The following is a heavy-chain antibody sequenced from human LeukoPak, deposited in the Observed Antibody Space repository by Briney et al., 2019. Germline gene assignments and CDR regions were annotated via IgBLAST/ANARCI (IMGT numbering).Heavy chain of an antibody. CDR3: ARAHVGAGLAFDV. D-gene: IGHD1-26*01. CDR1: GFTFSGYD. Sequence: PGWSLRLSCVGSGFTFSGYDMHWLRQATGKGLEWVSGVGVPGDTYYPGSVKGRFTISRENTKNSFYLQMNSLRAEDTAVYYCARAHVGAGLAFDVWGRGTMVTVSS. CDR2: VGVPGDT. V-gene: IGHV3-13*01. J-gene: IGHJ3*01.